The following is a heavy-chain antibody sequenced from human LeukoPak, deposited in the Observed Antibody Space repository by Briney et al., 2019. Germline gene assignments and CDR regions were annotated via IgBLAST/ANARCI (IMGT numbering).Heavy chain of an antibody. D-gene: IGHD2-2*01. Sequence: GGSLRLLCAASGFTFSIYGMHGVRRARGKGVEGVGFIRYDGSNKCYADSVTGRFTISRDNSKNTLYLQMNSLRAEDTAVYYCAKAASASAAIDYWGQGTLVTVSS. J-gene: IGHJ4*02. V-gene: IGHV3-30*02. CDR2: IRYDGSNK. CDR1: GFTFSIYG. CDR3: AKAASASAAIDY.